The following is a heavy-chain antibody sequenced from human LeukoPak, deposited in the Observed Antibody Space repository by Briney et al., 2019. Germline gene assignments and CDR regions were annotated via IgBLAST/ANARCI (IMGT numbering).Heavy chain of an antibody. D-gene: IGHD3-16*01. J-gene: IGHJ4*02. V-gene: IGHV4-4*07. CDR3: ARVRGRRLLGGGYYFDY. Sequence: KPSETLSLTCTVSGGSISSYYWTWIRQPPGKGLEWIGGIYTSGSTNYTPSLKSRVTMSVDTSKNQFSLKLSSVTAADTAVYYCARVRGRRLLGGGYYFDYWGQGTLVTVSS. CDR1: GGSISSYY. CDR2: IYTSGST.